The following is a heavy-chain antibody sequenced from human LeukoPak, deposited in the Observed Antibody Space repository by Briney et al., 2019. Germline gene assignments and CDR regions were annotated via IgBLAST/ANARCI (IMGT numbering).Heavy chain of an antibody. CDR3: AKNSRVVVVTPSDY. V-gene: IGHV3-23*01. D-gene: IGHD2-2*01. CDR2: ISGSGDST. CDR1: GFTFNNYA. J-gene: IGHJ4*02. Sequence: GGSLRLSCAASGFTFNNYAMTWVRQAPGKGLEWVSAISGSGDSTCYADSVEGRFTISRDNSKNSLYLQMNSLRAEDTAVYYCAKNSRVVVVTPSDYWGQGTLVTVSS.